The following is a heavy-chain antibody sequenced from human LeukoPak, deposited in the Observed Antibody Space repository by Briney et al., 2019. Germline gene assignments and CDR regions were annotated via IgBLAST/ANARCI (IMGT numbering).Heavy chain of an antibody. CDR1: GGSISTYY. Sequence: SETLSLTCTVSGGSISTYYWSWIRQPPGKGLEWIGYIYYSGSTNYNPSLTSRVTISVDTSNNQFSLKLSSVTTADPAVYYCASRNYDYWGEGTLVTVSS. CDR3: ASRNYDY. J-gene: IGHJ4*02. D-gene: IGHD3-3*01. V-gene: IGHV4-59*01. CDR2: IYYSGST.